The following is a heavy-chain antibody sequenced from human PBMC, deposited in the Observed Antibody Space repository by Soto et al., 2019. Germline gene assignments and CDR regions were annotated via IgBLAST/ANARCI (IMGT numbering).Heavy chain of an antibody. V-gene: IGHV4-39*07. Sequence: LSLTCTVSGGSISSSSYYWGWIRQPPGKGLEWIGSIYYSGSTYYNPSLKSRVTISVDTSKNQFSLKLSSVTAADTAVYYCARDNIVVVPANYYYYYGMDVWRQGTTVTVSS. CDR2: IYYSGST. CDR3: ARDNIVVVPANYYYYYGMDV. CDR1: GGSISSSSYY. J-gene: IGHJ6*02. D-gene: IGHD2-2*01.